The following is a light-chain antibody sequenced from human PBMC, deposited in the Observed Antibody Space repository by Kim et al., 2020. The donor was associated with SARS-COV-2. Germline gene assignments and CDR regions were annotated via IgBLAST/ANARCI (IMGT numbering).Light chain of an antibody. Sequence: VAWGQTGRITCQGDSLRIYYATWYQQRPGQAPILVVYGKNNPPSGIPDRFSGSSSGNTASLTIPGTHAGDEADYYCNSRDSEDNGVFGGGTKLTVL. CDR3: NSRDSEDNGV. J-gene: IGLJ2*01. CDR1: SLRIYY. V-gene: IGLV3-19*01. CDR2: GKN.